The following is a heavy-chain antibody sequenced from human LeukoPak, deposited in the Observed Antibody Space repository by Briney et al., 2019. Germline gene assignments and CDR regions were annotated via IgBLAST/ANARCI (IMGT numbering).Heavy chain of an antibody. D-gene: IGHD2-2*01. CDR1: GYTFTSYG. Sequence: SVKVSCKASGYTFTSYGISWVRQAPGQGLEWMGGIIPIFGTANYAQKFQGRVTITADKSTSTAYMELSSLRSEDTAVYYCAREGEYCSSTSCHTTFDYWGQGTLVTVSS. J-gene: IGHJ4*02. CDR2: IIPIFGTA. CDR3: AREGEYCSSTSCHTTFDY. V-gene: IGHV1-69*06.